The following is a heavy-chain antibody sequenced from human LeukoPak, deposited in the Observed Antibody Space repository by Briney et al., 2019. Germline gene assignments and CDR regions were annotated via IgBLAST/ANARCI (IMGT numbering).Heavy chain of an antibody. D-gene: IGHD6-19*01. CDR1: GFTFSSYA. Sequence: PGGSLRLSCAASGFTFSSYAMHWVRQAPGKGLEWVAVISYDGGNKYYADSVKGRFTISRDNSKNTLYLQMNSLRAEDTAVYYCAREVAGPFDYWGQGTLVTVSS. CDR3: AREVAGPFDY. V-gene: IGHV3-30-3*01. CDR2: ISYDGGNK. J-gene: IGHJ4*02.